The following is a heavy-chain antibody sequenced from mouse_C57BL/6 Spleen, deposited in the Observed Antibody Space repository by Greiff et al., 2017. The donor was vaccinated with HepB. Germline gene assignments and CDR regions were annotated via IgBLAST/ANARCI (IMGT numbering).Heavy chain of an antibody. CDR1: GFTFSSYG. V-gene: IGHV5-6*01. J-gene: IGHJ3*01. D-gene: IGHD4-1*01. CDR3: ARQGGNCGHDWFAY. Sequence: EVHLVESGGDLVKPGGSLKLSCAASGFTFSSYGMSWVRQTSDKKREWVATISSGGSYTYYPDSVKGRFTISRDNAKNTLYLQMSSLKTEDTAMYYWARQGGNCGHDWFAYWGQGTLVTVSA. CDR2: ISSGGSYT.